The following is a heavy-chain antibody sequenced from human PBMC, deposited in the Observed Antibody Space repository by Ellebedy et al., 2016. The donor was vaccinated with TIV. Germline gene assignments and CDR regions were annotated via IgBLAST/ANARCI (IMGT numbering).Heavy chain of an antibody. CDR2: IYSGRT. D-gene: IGHD6-13*01. J-gene: IGHJ5*02. CDR1: GGSISSYY. CDR3: ARTMGEAVGTGWFGP. Sequence: MPSETLSLTCTVSGGSISSYYWSRIRQPPGKELEWIGYIYSGRTNYNPSLKSRVTISVDTSKNHLSLNLSSVTAADTAMYYCARTMGEAVGTGWFGPWGQGTLVTVSS. V-gene: IGHV4-59*01.